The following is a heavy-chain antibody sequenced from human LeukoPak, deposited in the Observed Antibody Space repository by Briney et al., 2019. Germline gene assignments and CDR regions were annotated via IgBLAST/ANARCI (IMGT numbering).Heavy chain of an antibody. CDR2: INSDGSST. CDR1: GFTFSSYW. J-gene: IGHJ5*02. V-gene: IGHV3-74*01. CDR3: ARGGGYYDYVWGSYRYTGDWFDP. Sequence: GGSLRLSCAASGFTFSSYWMHRVRQAPGKGLVWVSRINSDGSSTSHADSVKGRFTISRDNAKNTLYLQMNSLRAEDTAVYYCARGGGYYDYVWGSYRYTGDWFDPWGQGTLVTVSS. D-gene: IGHD3-16*02.